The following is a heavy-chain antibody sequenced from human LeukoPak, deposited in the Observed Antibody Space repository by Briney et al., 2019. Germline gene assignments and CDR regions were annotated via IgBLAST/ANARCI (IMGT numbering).Heavy chain of an antibody. D-gene: IGHD3-3*01. J-gene: IGHJ6*03. Sequence: PSETLSLTCAVYGGSFSGYYWSWIRQPPGKGLEWNGEINHSGSTNYNPSLTSRVTMSVDTSKNQFSLKLSSVTAADTAVYYCARGVFYDFWSGPQNYYYYMDVWGKGTTVTVSS. V-gene: IGHV4-34*01. CDR2: INHSGST. CDR3: ARGVFYDFWSGPQNYYYYMDV. CDR1: GGSFSGYY.